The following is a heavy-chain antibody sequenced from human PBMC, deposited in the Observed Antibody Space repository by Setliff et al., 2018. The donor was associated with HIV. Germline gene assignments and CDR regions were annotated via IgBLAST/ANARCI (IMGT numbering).Heavy chain of an antibody. J-gene: IGHJ4*02. D-gene: IGHD5-12*01. CDR1: GTDLNLGY. Sequence: GGSLSLSCAASGTDLNLGYMSWIRQAPGKGPEWVSYISNSSHDINYIDSVKGRFTISRDNAKSSLYLQMTNLRVDDTAVYYCARWSGRTGGFWGQGMLVTVSS. CDR2: ISNSSHDI. V-gene: IGHV3-11*03. CDR3: ARWSGRTGGF.